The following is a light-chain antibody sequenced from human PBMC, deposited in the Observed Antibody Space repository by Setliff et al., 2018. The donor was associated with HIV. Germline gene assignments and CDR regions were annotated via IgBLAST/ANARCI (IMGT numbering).Light chain of an antibody. CDR3: QVWDNSSAHPYV. CDR1: NIGSKS. V-gene: IGLV3-21*04. Sequence: SYALTQPPSVSVAPGKTARITCGGNNIGSKSVHWYQQKPGQAPVLVIYYDSDRPSGIPERFSGSNSGNTATLTISRVEAGDEADYYCQVWDNSSAHPYVVGTGTKVTVL. J-gene: IGLJ1*01. CDR2: YDS.